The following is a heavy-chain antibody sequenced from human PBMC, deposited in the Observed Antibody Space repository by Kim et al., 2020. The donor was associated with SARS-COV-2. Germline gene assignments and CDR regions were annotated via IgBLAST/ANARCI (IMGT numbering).Heavy chain of an antibody. CDR3: ARGGLTTPDY. CDR1: GDSVRTHY. V-gene: IGHV4-59*02. J-gene: IGHJ4*02. CDR2: IYYSGTT. D-gene: IGHD1-1*01. Sequence: SETLSLTCTVSGDSVRTHYWSWMRQPPGKGLDWIGYIYYSGTTNYNPSLKSRVIISLDTSKNQVSLNLCSVTAADTAVYYCARGGLTTPDYWGQGALVTVSS.